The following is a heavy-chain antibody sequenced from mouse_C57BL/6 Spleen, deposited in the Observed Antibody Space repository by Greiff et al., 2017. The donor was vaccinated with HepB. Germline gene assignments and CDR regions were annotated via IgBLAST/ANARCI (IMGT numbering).Heavy chain of an antibody. Sequence: VQLQQPGAELVKPGASVKLSCKASGYTFTSYWMHWVKQRPGQGLEWIGMIHPYSGSTNYNEKFKSKATLTVDKSSSTAYMQLSSLTSEDSAVYYYARAGYYYGSNYYFDYWGQGTTLTVSS. CDR2: IHPYSGST. D-gene: IGHD1-1*01. CDR3: ARAGYYYGSNYYFDY. CDR1: GYTFTSYW. V-gene: IGHV1-64*01. J-gene: IGHJ2*01.